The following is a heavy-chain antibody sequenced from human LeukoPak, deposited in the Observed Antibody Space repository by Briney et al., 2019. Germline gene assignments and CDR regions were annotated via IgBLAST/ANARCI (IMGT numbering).Heavy chain of an antibody. CDR3: VRDPATGTTAIGNTFDY. J-gene: IGHJ4*02. CDR2: IWYDESNK. V-gene: IGHV3-33*01. Sequence: GGSLRLSCATSGFTFSNYGMHWVRQAPGKGLEWVAVIWYDESNKYYADSVKGRFTISRDNSKNTLYLQMNSLRAEDTAVYYCVRDPATGTTAIGNTFDYWGQGTLVTVTS. D-gene: IGHD1/OR15-1a*01. CDR1: GFTFSNYG.